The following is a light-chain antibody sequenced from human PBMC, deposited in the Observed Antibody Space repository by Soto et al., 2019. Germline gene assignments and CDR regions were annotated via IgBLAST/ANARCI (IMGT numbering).Light chain of an antibody. CDR2: DVS. CDR1: SSDVGGYNY. Sequence: QSVLTQPASVSGSPGQSITISCTGTSSDVGGYNYVSWYQQHPGKAPKLMIYDVSNRPSGVSNRFSGSKSGNTASLTISGLQAEDEADCYCSSYTSSSTPVVFGGGTKLTVL. CDR3: SSYTSSSTPVV. J-gene: IGLJ2*01. V-gene: IGLV2-14*01.